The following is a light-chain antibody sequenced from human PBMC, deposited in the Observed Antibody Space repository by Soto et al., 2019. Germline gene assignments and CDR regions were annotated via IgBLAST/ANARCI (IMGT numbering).Light chain of an antibody. J-gene: IGKJ4*01. V-gene: IGKV1-9*01. CDR3: QQHWTCPLT. Sequence: DTQLTQSPSFLSASVGDRVTIACRASQDVSRSVGWYQQKPGPAPKLLISAASTLNSGVPSRFSGSGSGTDFTLTISSLQPEDFATYYCQQHWTCPLTFGGGTKVEI. CDR2: AAS. CDR1: QDVSRS.